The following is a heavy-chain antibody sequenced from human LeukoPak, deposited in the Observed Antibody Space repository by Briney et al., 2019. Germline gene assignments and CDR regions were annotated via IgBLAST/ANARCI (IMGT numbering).Heavy chain of an antibody. D-gene: IGHD3-10*01. V-gene: IGHV1-3*01. CDR1: GYTFTGYY. Sequence: GASVKVSCKASGYTFTGYYMHWVRQAPGQRLEWMGWINAGNGNTKYSQKFQGRVTITRDTSASTAYMELSSLRSEDTAVYYCARFPSHYGMDVWGQGTTVTVSS. CDR3: ARFPSHYGMDV. CDR2: INAGNGNT. J-gene: IGHJ6*02.